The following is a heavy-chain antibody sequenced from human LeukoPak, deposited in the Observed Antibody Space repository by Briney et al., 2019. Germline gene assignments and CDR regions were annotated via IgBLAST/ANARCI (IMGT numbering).Heavy chain of an antibody. D-gene: IGHD5-12*01. Sequence: PGGSLRLSCAASGFTFDDYAMHWVRHAPGKGLEWVSGINWNSRSIGSADSVKGRFTISRDSAKNSLYLQMNSLRAEDTALYYCAKGRGDIVATIDYWGQGTLVTVSS. J-gene: IGHJ4*02. CDR2: INWNSRSI. CDR1: GFTFDDYA. V-gene: IGHV3-9*01. CDR3: AKGRGDIVATIDY.